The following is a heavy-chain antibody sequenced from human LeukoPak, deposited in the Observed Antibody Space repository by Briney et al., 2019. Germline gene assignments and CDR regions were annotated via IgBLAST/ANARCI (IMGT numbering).Heavy chain of an antibody. D-gene: IGHD6-19*01. CDR3: ARGNLAVAGIFPSDY. CDR2: IYYSGST. V-gene: IGHV4-59*01. CDR1: GGSISSYY. Sequence: KPSEALSLTCTVSGGSISSYYWSWIRQPPGKGLEWIGYIYYSGSTNYNPSLKSRVTISVDTSKNQFSLKLSSVPAADTAVYYCARGNLAVAGIFPSDYWGQGTLVTVSS. J-gene: IGHJ4*02.